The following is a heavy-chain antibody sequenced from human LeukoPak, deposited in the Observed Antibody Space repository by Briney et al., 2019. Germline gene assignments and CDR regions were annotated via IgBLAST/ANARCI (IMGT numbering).Heavy chain of an antibody. CDR3: ARDTTYYYGSGSYSDFDY. D-gene: IGHD3-10*01. CDR2: INRDGSST. V-gene: IGHV3-74*01. J-gene: IGHJ4*02. Sequence: GGSLRLSCAASGFTFSSYWMHWVRQAPGKGLVWVSRINRDGSSTSYADSVKGRFTISRDNAKNTLYLQMNSLRAEDTAVYYCARDTTYYYGSGSYSDFDYWSQGTLVTVSS. CDR1: GFTFSSYW.